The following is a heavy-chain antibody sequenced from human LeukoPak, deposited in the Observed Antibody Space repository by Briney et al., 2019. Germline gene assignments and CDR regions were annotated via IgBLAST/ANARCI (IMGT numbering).Heavy chain of an antibody. CDR3: ARERNYGPGPDYYYYGMDV. D-gene: IGHD3-10*01. CDR1: GGTFSSYA. CDR2: IIPILGIA. Sequence: SVKVSCKASGGTFSSYAISWVRQAPGQGLEWMGRIIPILGIANYAQKFQGRVTITADKSTSTAYMELSSLRSEDTAVYYCARERNYGPGPDYYYYGMDVWGQGTTVTVSS. V-gene: IGHV1-69*04. J-gene: IGHJ6*02.